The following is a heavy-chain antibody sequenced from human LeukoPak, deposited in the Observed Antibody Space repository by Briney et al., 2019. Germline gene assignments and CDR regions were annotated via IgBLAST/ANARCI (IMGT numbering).Heavy chain of an antibody. CDR2: INHSGST. D-gene: IGHD3-22*01. V-gene: IGHV4-34*01. J-gene: IGHJ4*02. CDR1: GGSFSGYY. Sequence: SETLSLTCAVYGGSFSGYYWSWIRQPPGKGLEWIGEINHSGSTNYNPSLKSRVTISVDTSKNQFSLKLSSVTAADTAVYYCARATFYYDNSGYTYYFDYWGQGTLVTVSS. CDR3: ARATFYYDNSGYTYYFDY.